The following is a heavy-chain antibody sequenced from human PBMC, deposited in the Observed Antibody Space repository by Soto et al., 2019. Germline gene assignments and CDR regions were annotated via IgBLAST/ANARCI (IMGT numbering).Heavy chain of an antibody. D-gene: IGHD3-22*01. J-gene: IGHJ6*02. CDR3: ARGGLITMIDYGMDV. V-gene: IGHV1-2*04. Sequence: ASVKVSCKASGYTFTGYCMHWVRQAPGQGLEWMGWINPNSGGTNYAQKFQGWVTMTRDTSISTAYMELSRLRSDDTAVYYCARGGLITMIDYGMDVWGQGTTVTVSS. CDR1: GYTFTGYC. CDR2: INPNSGGT.